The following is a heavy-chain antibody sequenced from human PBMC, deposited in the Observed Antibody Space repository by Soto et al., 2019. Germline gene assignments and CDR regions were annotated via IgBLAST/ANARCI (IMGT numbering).Heavy chain of an antibody. J-gene: IGHJ4*02. V-gene: IGHV1-18*01. CDR3: ERDSPHPRE. CDR2: XRXXXGKX. Sequence: XSVKVSCKASCYTFTSYGISWVRQAPGQXXXXXXXXRXXXGKXXYAXXXXXXXKXXTDXXXSTAQMELRSLRSDDTAVYYCERDSPHPREWGQGTLVNVSS. CDR1: CYTFTSYG.